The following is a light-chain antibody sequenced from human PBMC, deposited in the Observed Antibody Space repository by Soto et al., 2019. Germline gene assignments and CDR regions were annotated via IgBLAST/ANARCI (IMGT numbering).Light chain of an antibody. CDR2: KAS. V-gene: IGKV1-5*03. J-gene: IGKJ4*01. CDR3: QQYNSYPLT. Sequence: DIHMTQSPSPPSSSVGDRVTLTFRASQSISSWLAWYQQKPGKAPKLLIYKASSLESGVPSRFSGSGSGTEFTLTISSLQPDDFATYYCQQYNSYPLTFGGGTKVDIK. CDR1: QSISSW.